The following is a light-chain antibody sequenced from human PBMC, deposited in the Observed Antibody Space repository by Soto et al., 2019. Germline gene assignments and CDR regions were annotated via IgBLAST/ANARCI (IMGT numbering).Light chain of an antibody. CDR2: DVS. V-gene: IGLV2-14*01. Sequence: QSVLTQPASVSGSPGQSITISCTGTSSDVGGYNYVSWYQQHPGKVPKIMIYDVSNRPSGVSNRFSGSKSGNTASLTISGLQAEDEADYYCSSYTSSSTPGVFGGGTKLTVL. CDR3: SSYTSSSTPGV. CDR1: SSDVGGYNY. J-gene: IGLJ3*02.